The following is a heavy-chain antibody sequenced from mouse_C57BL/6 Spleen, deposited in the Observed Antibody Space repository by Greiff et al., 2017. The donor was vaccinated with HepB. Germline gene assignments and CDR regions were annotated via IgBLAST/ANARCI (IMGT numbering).Heavy chain of an antibody. V-gene: IGHV1-80*01. J-gene: IGHJ2*01. Sequence: QVQLKESGAELVKPGASVKISCKASGYAFSSYWMNWVKQRPGKGLEWIGQIYPGDGDTNYNGKFKGKATLTADKSSSTAYMQLSSLTSEDSAVYFCARYGILRRPFDYWGQGTTLTVSS. CDR1: GYAFSSYW. CDR2: IYPGDGDT. CDR3: ARYGILRRPFDY. D-gene: IGHD1-1*01.